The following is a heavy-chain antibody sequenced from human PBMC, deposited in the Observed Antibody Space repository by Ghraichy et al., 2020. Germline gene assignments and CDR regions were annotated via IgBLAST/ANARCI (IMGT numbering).Heavy chain of an antibody. V-gene: IGHV3-7*04. CDR3: ARGYCSSTSCYRGGMDV. D-gene: IGHD2-2*01. CDR1: GFTFSSYW. J-gene: IGHJ6*02. CDR2: IKQDGSEK. Sequence: GGSLRLSCAASGFTFSSYWMSWVRQAPGKGLEWVANIKQDGSEKYYVDSVKGRFTISRDNAKNSLYLQMNSLRAEDTAVYYCARGYCSSTSCYRGGMDVWGQGTTVNGSS.